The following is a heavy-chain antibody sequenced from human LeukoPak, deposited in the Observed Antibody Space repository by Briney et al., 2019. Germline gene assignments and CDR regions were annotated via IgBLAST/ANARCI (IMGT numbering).Heavy chain of an antibody. V-gene: IGHV4-39*01. Sequence: ASETLSLTCTVSGGSISSSSYYWGWIRQPPGKGLEWIGSIYYSGSTYYNPSLKSRVTISVDTSKNQFSLKLSSVTAADTAVYYCARVVLLWFGETLGGNWFDPWGQGTLVTVSS. CDR3: ARVVLLWFGETLGGNWFDP. J-gene: IGHJ5*02. CDR1: GGSISSSSYY. D-gene: IGHD3-10*01. CDR2: IYYSGST.